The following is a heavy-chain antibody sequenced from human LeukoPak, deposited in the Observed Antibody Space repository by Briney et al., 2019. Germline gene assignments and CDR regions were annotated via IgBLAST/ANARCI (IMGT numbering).Heavy chain of an antibody. J-gene: IGHJ4*02. CDR3: AKDGSSAYYPYYFDY. Sequence: GGSLRLSCAASRFTFRSYAMSWVRQAPGKGLEWVSTTSGSGESTYYADSVKGRFTISRDNSKNTLYLQMNGLRAEDTAVYYCAKDGSSAYYPYYFDYWGQGTLVTVSS. D-gene: IGHD3-22*01. V-gene: IGHV3-23*01. CDR1: RFTFRSYA. CDR2: TSGSGEST.